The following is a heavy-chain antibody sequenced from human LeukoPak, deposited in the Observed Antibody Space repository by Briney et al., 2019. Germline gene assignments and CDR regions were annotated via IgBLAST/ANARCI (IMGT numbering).Heavy chain of an antibody. CDR2: ISWNSGSI. J-gene: IGHJ4*02. CDR1: GFTFDDYA. CDR3: AKGDGDYESNFDY. V-gene: IGHV3-9*01. D-gene: IGHD4-17*01. Sequence: PGGSLRLSCAASGFTFDDYAMHWVRQAPGKGLEWVSGISWNSGSIGYADSVKGRFTISRDNAKNSLYLQMNSLRAEDTALYYCAKGDGDYESNFDYWGQGTLVTVSS.